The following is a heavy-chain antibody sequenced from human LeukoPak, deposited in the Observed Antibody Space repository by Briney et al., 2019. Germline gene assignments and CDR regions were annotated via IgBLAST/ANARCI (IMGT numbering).Heavy chain of an antibody. CDR3: ARAPYYYDNSGYFRFDY. D-gene: IGHD3-22*01. CDR2: IYSSGST. Sequence: KTSETLSLTCTVSGGSVSSRTYYWSWIRQPPGKGLERIGYIYSSGSTNYNPSLKSRVTISVDTSKNQFSLKLTSVTAADTAVYYCARAPYYYDNSGYFRFDYWGQGTLVTVSS. V-gene: IGHV4-61*01. J-gene: IGHJ4*02. CDR1: GGSVSSRTYY.